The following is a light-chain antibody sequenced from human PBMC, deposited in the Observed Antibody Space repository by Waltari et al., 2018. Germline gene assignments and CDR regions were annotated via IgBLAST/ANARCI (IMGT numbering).Light chain of an antibody. Sequence: IVLTQSPAPMPLSPGERATLSCRASQSVTSFLAWYQQKRGQAPRLLIYDASTRATGIPARFSGSGSGTDFTLTISSLEPEDFAVYYCQQRKTWPITFGQGTRLEIK. V-gene: IGKV3-11*01. CDR3: QQRKTWPIT. CDR2: DAS. J-gene: IGKJ5*01. CDR1: QSVTSF.